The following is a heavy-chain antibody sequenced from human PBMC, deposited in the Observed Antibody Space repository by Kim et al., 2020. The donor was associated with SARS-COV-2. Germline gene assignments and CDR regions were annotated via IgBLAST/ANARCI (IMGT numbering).Heavy chain of an antibody. D-gene: IGHD6-13*01. V-gene: IGHV3-30*02. CDR3: AKPIAAAGYFDY. J-gene: IGHJ4*02. Sequence: YYADSVKGRFTISRDNSKNTLYLQMNSVRAEDTAVYYCAKPIAAAGYFDYWGQGTLVTVSS.